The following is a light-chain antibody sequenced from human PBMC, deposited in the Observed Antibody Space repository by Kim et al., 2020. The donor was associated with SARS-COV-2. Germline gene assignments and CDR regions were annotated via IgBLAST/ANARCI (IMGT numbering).Light chain of an antibody. CDR2: GAS. CDR3: LQHSTYPIT. J-gene: IGKJ5*01. V-gene: IGKV1-17*01. Sequence: AAGGERGTNTGRESQDIRNELGWYQKNPGRAPKRMIYGASSLQSGVPSRFSGSGSGTEFTLTISSVQPEDFATYCCLQHSTYPITGGQGTRLEIK. CDR1: QDIRNE.